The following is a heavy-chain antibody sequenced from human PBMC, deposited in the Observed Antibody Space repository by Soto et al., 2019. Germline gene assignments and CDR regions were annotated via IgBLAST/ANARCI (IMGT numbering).Heavy chain of an antibody. D-gene: IGHD6-19*01. CDR2: IDWDDDK. J-gene: IGHJ4*02. CDR1: GFSLSTSGMC. CDR3: ARFPGYSSGWYGGFDY. Sequence: SGPTLVKPTQTLTLTCTFSGFSLSTSGMCVSWIRQPPGKALEWLARIDWDDDKYYSTSLKTRLTISKDTSKNQVVLTMTNMDPVDTATYYCARFPGYSSGWYGGFDYWGQGTLVTVSS. V-gene: IGHV2-70*11.